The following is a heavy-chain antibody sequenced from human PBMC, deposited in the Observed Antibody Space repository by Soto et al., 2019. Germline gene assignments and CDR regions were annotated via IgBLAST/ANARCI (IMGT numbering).Heavy chain of an antibody. V-gene: IGHV5-10-1*01. CDR2: IDPSDSYT. J-gene: IGHJ6*02. Sequence: GESLKISCMGSGYSFTSYWISWVRQMPGKGLEWMGRIDPSDSYTNYSPSFQGHVTISADKSISTAYLQWSSLKASDTAMYYCARLGIAAAGGSGMDVWGQGTTVTVSS. CDR3: ARLGIAAAGGSGMDV. CDR1: GYSFTSYW. D-gene: IGHD6-13*01.